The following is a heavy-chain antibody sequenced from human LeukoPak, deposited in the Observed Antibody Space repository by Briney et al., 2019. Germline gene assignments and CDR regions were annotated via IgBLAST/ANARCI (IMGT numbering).Heavy chain of an antibody. J-gene: IGHJ4*02. V-gene: IGHV3-30*02. CDR2: IRCDGSNK. CDR3: AKKALTGDFDY. Sequence: PGGSLRLSCAASGFTFNNYGMHWVRQAPGKGLEWVAFIRCDGSNKYYADSVKGRFTISGDNSKNTLYLQMNSLRAEDTAVYYCAKKALTGDFDYWGQGTLVTVSS. D-gene: IGHD7-27*01. CDR1: GFTFNNYG.